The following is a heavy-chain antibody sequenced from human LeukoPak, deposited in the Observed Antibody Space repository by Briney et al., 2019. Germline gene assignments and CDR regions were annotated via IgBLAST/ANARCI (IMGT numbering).Heavy chain of an antibody. Sequence: SETLSLTCTVSCGSISNSFWSWIRQPPGKGLEWIAYIYYTGNTKYNPSLKSRVTISVDTSKNQFSLRLSSVTAADTAEYYCARDSGGSPTFDYWGQGTLVTVSS. CDR3: ARDSGGSPTFDY. V-gene: IGHV4-59*01. J-gene: IGHJ4*02. D-gene: IGHD1-26*01. CDR2: IYYTGNT. CDR1: CGSISNSF.